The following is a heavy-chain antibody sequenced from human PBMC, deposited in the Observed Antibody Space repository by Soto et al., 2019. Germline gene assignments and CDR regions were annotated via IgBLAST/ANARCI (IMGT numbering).Heavy chain of an antibody. CDR2: ISAYNGNT. J-gene: IGHJ3*02. CDR3: ARERRFLEWLLHDAFDI. V-gene: IGHV1-18*01. CDR1: GYTFTSYG. D-gene: IGHD3-3*01. Sequence: ASVKVSCKASGYTFTSYGISWVRQAPGQGLEWMGWISAYNGNTNYAQKLQGRVTMTTDTSTSTAYMELRSLRSDDTAVYYCARERRFLEWLLHDAFDIWGQGTMVTVSS.